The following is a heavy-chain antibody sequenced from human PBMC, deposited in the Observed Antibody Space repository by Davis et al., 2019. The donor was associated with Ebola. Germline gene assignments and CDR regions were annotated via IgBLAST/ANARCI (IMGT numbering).Heavy chain of an antibody. CDR3: ARGSGWYFYAADAFDI. J-gene: IGHJ3*02. Sequence: SVKGRFTISRDNAKNSLYLQMNSLRAEDTAVYYCARGSGWYFYAADAFDIWGQGTMVTVSS. V-gene: IGHV3-11*06. D-gene: IGHD6-19*01.